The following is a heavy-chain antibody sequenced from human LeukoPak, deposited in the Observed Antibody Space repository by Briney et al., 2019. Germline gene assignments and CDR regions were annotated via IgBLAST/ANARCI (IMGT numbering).Heavy chain of an antibody. CDR2: VDPEDGET. D-gene: IGHD6-19*01. CDR3: ATDLSSGLPY. CDR1: GYTFTDYY. Sequence: GASVKVSCKASGYTFTDYYMHWVQQAPGKGLEWMGRVDPEDGETIYAEKFQGRVTITADTSTDTAYMELSSLRSEDTAVYYCATDLSSGLPYWGQGTLVTVSS. J-gene: IGHJ4*02. V-gene: IGHV1-69-2*01.